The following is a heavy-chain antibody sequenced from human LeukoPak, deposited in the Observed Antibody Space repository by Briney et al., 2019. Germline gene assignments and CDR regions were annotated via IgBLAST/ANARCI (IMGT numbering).Heavy chain of an antibody. V-gene: IGHV4-4*02. J-gene: IGHJ6*03. D-gene: IGHD6-13*01. CDR1: GFIFDDYG. CDR2: MYPSGST. CDR3: ARGGGSSSWYTYYYYYYMDV. Sequence: GSLRLSCAASGFIFDDYGMSWVRQAPGKGLEWIGEMYPSGSTNYNPSLKSRVTISIDKSKNQFSLKLTSVTAADTAVYYCARGGGSSSWYTYYYYYYMDVWGKGTTVTVSS.